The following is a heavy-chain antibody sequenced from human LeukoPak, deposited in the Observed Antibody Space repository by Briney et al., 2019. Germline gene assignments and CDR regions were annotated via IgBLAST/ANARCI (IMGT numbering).Heavy chain of an antibody. CDR1: GGTFSSYA. D-gene: IGHD5-18*01. V-gene: IGHV1-69*04. CDR2: IIPIFGIA. CDR3: AGAGYSYAKEGFFDY. Sequence: SVKVSCKASGGTFSSYAISWVRQAPGQGLEWMGRIIPIFGIANYAQRFQGRVTITADKSTSTAYMELSSLRSEDTAVYYCAGAGYSYAKEGFFDYWGQGTLVTVSS. J-gene: IGHJ4*02.